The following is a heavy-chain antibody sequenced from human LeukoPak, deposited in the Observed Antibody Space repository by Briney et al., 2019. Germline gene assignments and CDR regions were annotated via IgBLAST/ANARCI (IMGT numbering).Heavy chain of an antibody. CDR1: GFTFNSFS. CDR2: ISYDGSTK. J-gene: IGHJ4*02. CDR3: ARDWWGYSSSWGLFDY. V-gene: IGHV3-30-3*01. D-gene: IGHD6-13*01. Sequence: GGSLRLSCATSGFTFNSFSIHWVRQAPGKGLEWVAIISYDGSTKSYADSVKGRFTISGDNSKNTVYLQMNSLKTEDTAVYYCARDWWGYSSSWGLFDYWGQGTLVTVSS.